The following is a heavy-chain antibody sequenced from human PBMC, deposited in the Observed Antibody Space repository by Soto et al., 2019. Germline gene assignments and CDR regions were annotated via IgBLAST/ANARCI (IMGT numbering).Heavy chain of an antibody. CDR3: EGTGGEYYYYYGMDV. CDR2: IKSKTDGGTT. CDR1: GFTFSNYA. Sequence: PGGSLRLSCAASGFTFSNYAMNWFRQAPGKGLEWVGRIKSKTDGGTTDYAAPVKGRFTISRDDSKNTLYLQMNSLKTEDTAVYYCEGTGGEYYYYYGMDVWGQGTTVTVSS. V-gene: IGHV3-15*01. J-gene: IGHJ6*02. D-gene: IGHD1-1*01.